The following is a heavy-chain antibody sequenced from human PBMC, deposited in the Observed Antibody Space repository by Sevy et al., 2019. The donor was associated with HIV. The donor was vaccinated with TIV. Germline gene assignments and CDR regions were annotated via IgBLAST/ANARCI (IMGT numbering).Heavy chain of an antibody. CDR2: ISWNSGSI. V-gene: IGHV3-9*01. Sequence: SLRLSCAASGFTFDDYAMHWVRQAPGKGLEWVSGISWNSGSIGYADSVKGRFTISRDNAKNSLYLQMNSLRAEDTALYYCAKDEGYYDILTGHPDYWGQGTLVTVSS. CDR3: AKDEGYYDILTGHPDY. CDR1: GFTFDDYA. D-gene: IGHD3-9*01. J-gene: IGHJ4*02.